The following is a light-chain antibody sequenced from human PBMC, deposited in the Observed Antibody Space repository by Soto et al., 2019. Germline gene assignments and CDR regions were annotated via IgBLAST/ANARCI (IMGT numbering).Light chain of an antibody. CDR2: GAS. Sequence: EIVMTQSPATLSVSPGERATLSCRASQSVSSNLAWYQQKPGQAPRLLIYGASSRATGIPDRFSGRGSGTDFTLTISRLEPEDFAVYYCQQYGGSPRTFGQGTKVDIK. CDR3: QQYGGSPRT. V-gene: IGKV3-20*01. CDR1: QSVSSN. J-gene: IGKJ1*01.